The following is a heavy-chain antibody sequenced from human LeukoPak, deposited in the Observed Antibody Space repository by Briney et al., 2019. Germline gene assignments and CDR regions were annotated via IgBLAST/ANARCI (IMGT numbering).Heavy chain of an antibody. J-gene: IGHJ4*02. Sequence: SETLSLTCTVSGASVSSNNSFWTWIRQPPGKGLEWIGYTYYSGDTNYNPSLKSRVTMSIDTSKDRFSLKLSSVTAADTAVFYCARASDYYYFDYWGQGTLVTVSS. V-gene: IGHV4-61*01. CDR2: TYYSGDT. CDR3: ARASDYYYFDY. D-gene: IGHD3-22*01. CDR1: GASVSSNNSF.